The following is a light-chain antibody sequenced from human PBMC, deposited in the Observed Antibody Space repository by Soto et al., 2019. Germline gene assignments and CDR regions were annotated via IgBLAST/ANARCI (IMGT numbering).Light chain of an antibody. J-gene: IGKJ4*01. CDR1: QSVSSY. Sequence: EIVLKQSPATLSLSPGNRATLSCRASQSVSSYLAWYQQKPGQPPRLLIYDASKRATGIPARFSGSGSGTDFTLTISSLGPEDFAVYFCQQRRDWLSFGGGTKVEIK. CDR2: DAS. V-gene: IGKV3-11*01. CDR3: QQRRDWLS.